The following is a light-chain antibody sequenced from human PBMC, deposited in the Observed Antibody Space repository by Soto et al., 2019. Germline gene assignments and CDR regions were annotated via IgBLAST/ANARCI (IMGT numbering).Light chain of an antibody. V-gene: IGKV3-15*01. CDR1: QFISNS. CDR3: QQSSNWPRT. CDR2: GAS. Sequence: EIVMTQSPANLSVSPGERVTLSCRASQFISNSLAWYQQRPGQPPRLLIYGASTRAAGISARFSGSGSGTEFTLNISSLQSEDVAVYYCQQSSNWPRTFGQGTKVDIK. J-gene: IGKJ1*01.